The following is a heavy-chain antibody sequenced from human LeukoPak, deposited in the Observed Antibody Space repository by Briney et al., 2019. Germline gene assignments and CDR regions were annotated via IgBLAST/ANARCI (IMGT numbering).Heavy chain of an antibody. J-gene: IGHJ4*02. V-gene: IGHV3-7*03. CDR3: ASLTYYYDSSEFDY. D-gene: IGHD3-22*01. CDR1: GFTFSSYW. CDR2: IKQDGSEK. Sequence: GGSLRLSCAASGFTFSSYWMSWVRQAPGKGLEWVANIKQDGSEKYYVDSVKGRFTISRDNAKNSLYLQMNSLRAEDTAVYYCASLTYYYDSSEFDYWGQGTLVTVS.